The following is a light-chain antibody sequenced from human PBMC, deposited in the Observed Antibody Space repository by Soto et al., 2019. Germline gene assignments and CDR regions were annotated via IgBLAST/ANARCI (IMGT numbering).Light chain of an antibody. CDR2: DAS. J-gene: IGKJ1*01. Sequence: DIQMTQSPSTLSASVGDRVPITCRASQSVGRCLAWYQQKPGKAPELLISDASSLESGVPSRFSGSGSGTEFTLTISSLLPDDFASYYCQQYNTDSSWAFGQGTKVEIK. CDR3: QQYNTDSSWA. CDR1: QSVGRC. V-gene: IGKV1-5*01.